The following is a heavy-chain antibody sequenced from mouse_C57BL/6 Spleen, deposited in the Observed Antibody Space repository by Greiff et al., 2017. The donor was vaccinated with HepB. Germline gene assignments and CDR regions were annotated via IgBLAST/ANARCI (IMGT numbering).Heavy chain of an antibody. J-gene: IGHJ2*01. CDR2: IWSDGST. V-gene: IGHV2-6-2*01. CDR3: ARHATIYDGLDY. D-gene: IGHD2-3*01. Sequence: VAPSQSLSITCTVSGFSLTSYGVHWVRQPPGKGLEWLVVIWSDGSTTYNSALKSRLSISKDNSKSQVFLKMNSLQTDDTAMYYCARHATIYDGLDYWGQGTTLTVSS. CDR1: GFSLTSYG.